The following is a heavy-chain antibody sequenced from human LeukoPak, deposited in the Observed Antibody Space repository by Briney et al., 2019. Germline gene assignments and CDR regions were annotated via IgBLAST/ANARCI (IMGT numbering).Heavy chain of an antibody. CDR1: GFTFSKDW. CDR2: IKSNADGGTT. J-gene: IGHJ4*02. CDR3: STYRGQYDSSGYDY. D-gene: IGHD3-22*01. Sequence: GGSLTLSCAASGFTFSKDWMSWVRQATGKGLEWLGRIKSNADGGTTDYAAPVQGMITISRDDSQNTLYLQLDSLKAEDTAVYYCSTYRGQYDSSGYDYWGEGTLVAVSS. V-gene: IGHV3-15*01.